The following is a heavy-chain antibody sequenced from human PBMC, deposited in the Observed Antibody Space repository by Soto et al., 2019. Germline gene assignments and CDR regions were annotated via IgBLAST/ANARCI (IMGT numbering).Heavy chain of an antibody. J-gene: IGHJ4*02. D-gene: IGHD3-10*01. CDR3: ARAGSYRYFDY. V-gene: IGHV4-61*08. Sequence: QVQLQESGPGLVKPSETLSLTCSVSGGSVSSGGDYWSWIRQPPGKGLEWIGFIYYSGSTDYNPSLKSRVTMSLDKSKNQFSLKLNSVTAADTAVYFCARAGSYRYFDYWGQGTLVTVSS. CDR1: GGSVSSGGDY. CDR2: IYYSGST.